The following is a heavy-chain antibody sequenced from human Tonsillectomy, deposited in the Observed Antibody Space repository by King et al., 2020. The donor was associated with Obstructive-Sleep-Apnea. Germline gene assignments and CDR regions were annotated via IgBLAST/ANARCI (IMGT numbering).Heavy chain of an antibody. Sequence: VQLVESGGGVVQPGRSLRLSCAASGFTFSYYAIHWVRQAPGKGLEWVAVISYDENNKYHADSVRGRFNISRDNSKNTVYLQMNSLSPEDTAVYYCARDIEGLGNTWRWLDPWGQGTLVTVSS. J-gene: IGHJ5*02. V-gene: IGHV3-30*04. D-gene: IGHD1-1*01. CDR3: ARDIEGLGNTWRWLDP. CDR1: GFTFSYYA. CDR2: ISYDENNK.